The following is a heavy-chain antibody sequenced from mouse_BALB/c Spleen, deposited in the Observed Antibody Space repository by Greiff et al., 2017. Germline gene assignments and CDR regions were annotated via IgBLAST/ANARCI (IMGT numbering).Heavy chain of an antibody. V-gene: IGHV1-69*02. CDR1: GYTFTSYW. J-gene: IGHJ3*01. CDR2: IDPSDSYT. Sequence: VKQSCKASGYTFTSYWMHWVKQRPGQGLEWIGEIDPSDSYTNYNQKFKGKATLTVDKSSSTAYMQLSSLTSEDSAVYYCAREGNPFAYWGQGTLVTVSA. CDR3: AREGNPFAY. D-gene: IGHD2-1*01.